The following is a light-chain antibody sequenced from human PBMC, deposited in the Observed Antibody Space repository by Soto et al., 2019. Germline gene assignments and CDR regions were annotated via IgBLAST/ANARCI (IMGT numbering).Light chain of an antibody. CDR3: QQSYTTPIT. J-gene: IGKJ5*01. CDR1: QSISRY. V-gene: IGKV1-39*01. CDR2: AAS. Sequence: DIQMTQSPSSLSASVGDRVTITCRASQSISRYLSWYHQKPGKAPKLLIYAASSLQSGVPSRFSGSGSGTDFTHTISSLQPEDFATYYCQQSYTTPITFGQGTRLEIK.